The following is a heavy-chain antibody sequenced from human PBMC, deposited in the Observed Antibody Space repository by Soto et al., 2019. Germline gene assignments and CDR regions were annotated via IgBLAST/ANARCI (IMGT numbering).Heavy chain of an antibody. J-gene: IGHJ4*02. V-gene: IGHV4-34*01. Sequence: QVQLQQWGAGLLKPSETLSLTCAIYGGSFSGYYWSWIRQPPGKGLEWIGEINHSGSTNYNPSLKRRVTLSVDTSKNQFSLKLSSVTAADTAVDYCARGWGRIFDYWGQGTLVTVSS. CDR1: GGSFSGYY. CDR2: INHSGST. D-gene: IGHD7-27*01. CDR3: ARGWGRIFDY.